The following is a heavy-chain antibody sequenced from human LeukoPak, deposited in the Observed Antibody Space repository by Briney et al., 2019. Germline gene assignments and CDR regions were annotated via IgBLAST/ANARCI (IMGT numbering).Heavy chain of an antibody. J-gene: IGHJ4*02. CDR3: AKVWSPFVVVAAAGVPYYFDY. V-gene: IGHV3-30*02. D-gene: IGHD6-13*01. CDR2: IRYDGSNK. Sequence: QTGGSLRLSCAASGFTFSSYGMHWVRQAPGKGLEWVAFIRYDGSNKYYADSVKGRFTISRDNSKNTLYLQMNSLRAEDTAVYYCAKVWSPFVVVAAAGVPYYFDYWGQGTLVTVSS. CDR1: GFTFSSYG.